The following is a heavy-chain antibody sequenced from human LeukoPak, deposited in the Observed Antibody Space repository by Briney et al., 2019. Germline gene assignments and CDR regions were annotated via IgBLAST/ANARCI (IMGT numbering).Heavy chain of an antibody. CDR1: GLTVSSKS. CDR2: IYSDNT. CDR3: ARRAGAYSHPYDY. D-gene: IGHD4/OR15-4a*01. Sequence: PGGSLRLACTVSGLTVSSKSMSWVRQARGKGVEWVSFIYSDNTHYSDAVQGRFTISRENYKNTLYVQMNSLRPEDTAVYYCARRAGAYSHPYDYWGQATLVTVS. V-gene: IGHV3-53*01. J-gene: IGHJ4*02.